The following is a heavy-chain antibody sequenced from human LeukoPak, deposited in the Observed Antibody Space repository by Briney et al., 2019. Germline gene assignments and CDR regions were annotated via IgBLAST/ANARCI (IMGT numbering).Heavy chain of an antibody. CDR3: ARGKTMTTVTT. J-gene: IGHJ5*02. D-gene: IGHD4-17*01. V-gene: IGHV1-2*06. CDR2: INPNSGGT. CDR1: GYTFTGYY. Sequence: ASVKVSCKGSGYTFTGYYMHWVRQAPGQGLEWMGRINPNSGGTNYPQKFRGRVTVTKDTSISTAYMELSSLRSDDTAVYYCARGKTMTTVTTWGQGTLVTVSS.